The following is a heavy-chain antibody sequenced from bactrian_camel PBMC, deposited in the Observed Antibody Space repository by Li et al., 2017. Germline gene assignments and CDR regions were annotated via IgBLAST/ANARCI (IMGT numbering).Heavy chain of an antibody. V-gene: IGHV3S6*01. J-gene: IGHJ4*01. D-gene: IGHD2*01. Sequence: QVQLVESGGGSVQAGGSLRLSCAASGFTFSNYWMRWVRQAPGQGLEWVSSISNDGVQTRYTDSVMGRFTISRDNAKNTLYLQLNRLKTEDTGMYYCIKDGSPFRGTDRWRTTARGQGTQVTVS. CDR2: ISNDGVQT. CDR1: GFTFSNYW.